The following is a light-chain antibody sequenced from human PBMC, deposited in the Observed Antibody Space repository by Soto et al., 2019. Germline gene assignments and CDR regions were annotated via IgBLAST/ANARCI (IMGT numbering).Light chain of an antibody. CDR2: GAS. Sequence: EIVLTQSPGTLSLSPGERATLSCRASQSVSSGYLAWYQQKPGQAPRLLIYGASTRATGIPDRFSGSGSGTDFTLTISRLEPEDFAVYYCQQYSSSPSITFGQGTRL. CDR3: QQYSSSPSIT. V-gene: IGKV3-20*01. CDR1: QSVSSGY. J-gene: IGKJ5*01.